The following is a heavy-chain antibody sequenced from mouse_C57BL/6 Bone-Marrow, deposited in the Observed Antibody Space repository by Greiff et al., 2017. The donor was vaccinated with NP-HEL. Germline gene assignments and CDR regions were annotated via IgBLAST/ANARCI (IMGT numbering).Heavy chain of an antibody. CDR3: ARNPSYYYGSTPFDF. J-gene: IGHJ4*01. V-gene: IGHV2-2*01. CDR1: GFSLTSYG. Sequence: QVQLQQSGPGLVQPSQSLSITCTASGFSLTSYGVHWVRQSPGKGLEWLGVIWSGGSTDYNAAFIARRSISKDNAKSQVFFKMNSLQADYTAIYYCARNPSYYYGSTPFDFCDQGTSVTVSS. CDR2: IWSGGST. D-gene: IGHD1-1*01.